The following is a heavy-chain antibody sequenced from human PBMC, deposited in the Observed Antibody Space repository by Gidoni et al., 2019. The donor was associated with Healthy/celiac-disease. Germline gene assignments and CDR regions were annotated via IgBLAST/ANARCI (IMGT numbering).Heavy chain of an antibody. CDR3: VKDSVAGSPSYYFDY. CDR2: ISSNGGST. D-gene: IGHD2-15*01. V-gene: IGHV3-64D*06. J-gene: IGHJ4*02. Sequence: EVQLVESGGGLVQPGGSLRLSCSASGFPFSIYAMHWVRQAPGKGLEYVSAISSNGGSTYYADSVKGRFTISRDNSKNTLYLQMSSLRAEDTAVYYCVKDSVAGSPSYYFDYWGQGTLVTVSS. CDR1: GFPFSIYA.